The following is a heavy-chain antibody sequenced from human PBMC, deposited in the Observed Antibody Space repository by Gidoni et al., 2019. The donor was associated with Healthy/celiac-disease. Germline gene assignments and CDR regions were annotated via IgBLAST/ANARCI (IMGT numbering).Heavy chain of an antibody. CDR2: ICSGGRT. D-gene: IGHD3-22*01. Sequence: EVQLVESGGGLIQPGGSLRLSCAPSGFTVRSNYMSWVRQAPGKGLEWVSVICSGGRTYDADSVKGRFTISRDNSKNTLYLQMNSLRAEDTAVYYCARHYYDSSGYFDYWGQGTLVTVSS. CDR1: GFTVRSNY. V-gene: IGHV3-53*01. J-gene: IGHJ4*02. CDR3: ARHYYDSSGYFDY.